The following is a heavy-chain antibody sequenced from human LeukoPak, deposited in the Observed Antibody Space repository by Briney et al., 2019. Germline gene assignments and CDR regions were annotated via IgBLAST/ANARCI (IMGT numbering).Heavy chain of an antibody. J-gene: IGHJ4*02. CDR1: GFTFSKFG. CDR2: ISVDGVNK. D-gene: IGHD6-19*01. Sequence: GGSLRLSCVASGFTFSKFGMHWVRQAPGKGLEWVAVISVDGVNKYYADSVKGRFTISRDNSESKLWLQVNSLRAEDSAVYYCAKGLKISGWYYFEYWGQGTLVTVSS. V-gene: IGHV3-30*18. CDR3: AKGLKISGWYYFEY.